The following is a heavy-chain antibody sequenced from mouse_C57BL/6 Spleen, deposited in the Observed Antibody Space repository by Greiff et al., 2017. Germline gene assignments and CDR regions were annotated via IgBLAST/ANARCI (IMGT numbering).Heavy chain of an antibody. CDR3: ARHATMITTWFAY. CDR2: ISGGGGNT. CDR1: GFTFSSYT. J-gene: IGHJ3*01. Sequence: EVQRVESGGGLVKPGGSLKLSCAASGFTFSSYTMSWVRQTPEKRLEWVATISGGGGNTYYPDSVKGRFTISRDNAKNTLYLQMSSLRSEDTALYYCARHATMITTWFAYWGQGTLVTVSA. V-gene: IGHV5-9*01. D-gene: IGHD2-4*01.